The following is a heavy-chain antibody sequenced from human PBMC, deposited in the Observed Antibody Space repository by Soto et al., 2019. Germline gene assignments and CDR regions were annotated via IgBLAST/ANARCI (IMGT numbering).Heavy chain of an antibody. CDR1: GFSFSSYA. Sequence: GGSLRLSCAASGFSFSSYAMSWVRQAPGKGLEWVSVISGGGGGTYYADSVKGRFTISRDNSKDTLYLQMNSLRAEDTAVYYCVKGYYGSGSEATAMDVWGQGTTVTVSS. D-gene: IGHD3-10*01. CDR3: VKGYYGSGSEATAMDV. CDR2: ISGGGGGT. V-gene: IGHV3-23*01. J-gene: IGHJ6*02.